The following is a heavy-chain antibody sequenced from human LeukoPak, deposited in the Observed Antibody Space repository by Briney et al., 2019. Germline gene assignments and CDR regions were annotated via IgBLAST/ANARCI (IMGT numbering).Heavy chain of an antibody. Sequence: ASVKVPCKASGYTFTSYGISWVRQAPGQGLEWMGWINPNSGGTNYAQKFQGRVTMTRDTSISTAYMELSRLRSDDTAVYYCARWPGYSGYDYRDYWGQGTLVTVSS. D-gene: IGHD5-12*01. V-gene: IGHV1-2*02. CDR3: ARWPGYSGYDYRDY. CDR1: GYTFTSYG. CDR2: INPNSGGT. J-gene: IGHJ4*02.